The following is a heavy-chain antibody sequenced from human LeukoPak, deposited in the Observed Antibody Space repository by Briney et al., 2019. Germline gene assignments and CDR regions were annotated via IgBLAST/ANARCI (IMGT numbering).Heavy chain of an antibody. J-gene: IGHJ6*03. Sequence: ASVKVSCKASGYTFTSYYMHWVRQAPGQGLEWMGIINPSGGSTSYAQKYQGRVTMTRDTSTSTVYMELSSLRSGDTAVYYCARDGGGDYMDVWGKGTTVTVSS. CDR1: GYTFTSYY. V-gene: IGHV1-46*01. CDR3: ARDGGGDYMDV. CDR2: INPSGGST. D-gene: IGHD3-16*01.